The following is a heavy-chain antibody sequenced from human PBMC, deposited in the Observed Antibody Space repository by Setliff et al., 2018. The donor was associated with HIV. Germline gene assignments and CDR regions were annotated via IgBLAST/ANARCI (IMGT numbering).Heavy chain of an antibody. CDR2: INSDGSTT. D-gene: IGHD3-22*01. Sequence: GGSLRLSCEVSGFTFSTYWMHWVRQAPGKGLVWVSRINSDGSTTTYADSVRGRFTISRDNSKNTLYLQMNSLRTEDTAVYYCAREMPMIYWYFDLWGRGTLVTVSS. CDR3: AREMPMIYWYFDL. J-gene: IGHJ2*01. CDR1: GFTFSTYW. V-gene: IGHV3-74*03.